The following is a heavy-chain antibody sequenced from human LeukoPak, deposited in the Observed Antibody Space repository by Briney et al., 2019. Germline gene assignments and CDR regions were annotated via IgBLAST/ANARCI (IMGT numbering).Heavy chain of an antibody. J-gene: IGHJ3*02. Sequence: SETLSLTCTVSGGSISSYYWSWIRQPPGKGLEWIGYIYYSGSTNYNPSLKSRVTISVDTSKNQFSLKLGSVTAADTAVYYCARSRLWGAFDIWGQGTMVTVSS. CDR2: IYYSGST. V-gene: IGHV4-59*01. CDR1: GGSISSYY. CDR3: ARSRLWGAFDI. D-gene: IGHD2/OR15-2a*01.